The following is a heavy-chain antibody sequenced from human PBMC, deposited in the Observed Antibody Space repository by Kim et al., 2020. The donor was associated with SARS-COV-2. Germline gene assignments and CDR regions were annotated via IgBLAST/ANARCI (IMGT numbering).Heavy chain of an antibody. J-gene: IGHJ4*02. CDR1: GGSISSGDW. CDR2: IYHSGTT. CDR3: ARKGDFFDY. V-gene: IGHV4-4*02. Sequence: SETLSLTCAVFGGSISSGDWWSWVRQPPGKGLEWIGEIYHSGTTNYNPSLKSRVTISMDKSRNQFSLMLASVTAADTAVYYCARKGDFFDYWGQGTLVTVS.